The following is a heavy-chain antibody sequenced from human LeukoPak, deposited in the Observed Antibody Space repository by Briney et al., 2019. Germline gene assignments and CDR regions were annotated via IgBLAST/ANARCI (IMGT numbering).Heavy chain of an antibody. V-gene: IGHV3-48*01. CDR2: ISSSSSTI. CDR3: ARDRGYNWNYLDY. Sequence: GGSLRLSCAASGFTFSSYSMNWVRQAPGKGLEWVSYISSSSSTIYYADSVKGRFTISRDNAKNSLYLQMNSLRAEDTAVYYCARDRGYNWNYLDYWGRGTLVTVSS. D-gene: IGHD1-20*01. CDR1: GFTFSSYS. J-gene: IGHJ4*02.